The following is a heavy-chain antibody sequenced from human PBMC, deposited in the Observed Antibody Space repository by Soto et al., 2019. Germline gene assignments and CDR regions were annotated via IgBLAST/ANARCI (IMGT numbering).Heavy chain of an antibody. CDR2: IYPGDSDT. CDR3: ADLSVTGGVDV. J-gene: IGHJ6*02. Sequence: GESLKISCKGSGYSFTSYWIGWVRQMPGKGLEWMGIIYPGDSDTRYSPSFQGQVTISADKSISTAYLQWNSLRAEDSAVYYCADLSVTGGVDVWGQGTTVTVSS. V-gene: IGHV5-51*01. CDR1: GYSFTSYW. D-gene: IGHD3-16*01.